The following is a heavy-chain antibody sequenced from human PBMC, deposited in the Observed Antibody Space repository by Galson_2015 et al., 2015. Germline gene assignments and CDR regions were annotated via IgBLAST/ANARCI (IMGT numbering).Heavy chain of an antibody. CDR1: GFTFSSYA. D-gene: IGHD4-17*01. Sequence: SLRLSCAASGFTFSSYAMSWVRQAPGKGLEWVSAISGSGGSTYYADSVKGRFTISRDNSKNTLYLQMNSLRAEDTAVYYCANAADDTVTTFGYYYYGMDVWGQGTTVTVSS. V-gene: IGHV3-23*01. J-gene: IGHJ6*02. CDR3: ANAADDTVTTFGYYYYGMDV. CDR2: ISGSGGST.